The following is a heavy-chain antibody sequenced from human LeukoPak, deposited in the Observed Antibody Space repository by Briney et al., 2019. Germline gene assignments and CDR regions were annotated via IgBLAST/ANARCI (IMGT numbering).Heavy chain of an antibody. CDR2: INHSGST. CDR1: GGSFSGYY. Sequence: SETLSLTCAFYGGSFSGYYWSWIRQPPGKGLEWIGEINHSGSTNYNPSLKSRVTISVDTSKNQFSLKLSSVTAADTAVYYCARVYRYSSGWYDDYWGKGTLVTVSS. J-gene: IGHJ4*02. D-gene: IGHD6-19*01. CDR3: ARVYRYSSGWYDDY. V-gene: IGHV4-34*01.